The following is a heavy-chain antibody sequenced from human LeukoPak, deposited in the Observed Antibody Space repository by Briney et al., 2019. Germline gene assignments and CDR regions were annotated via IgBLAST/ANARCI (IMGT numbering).Heavy chain of an antibody. CDR3: ARTSEVTTDGGIDY. D-gene: IGHD4-17*01. CDR1: GVSISSSNW. Sequence: QASGTLSLTCAVSGVSISSSNWWSWVRQPPGKGLEWIGEIYHSGSTNYNPSLKSRVTISVDKSKNQFSLKLSSVTAADTAVYYCARTSEVTTDGGIDYWGQGTLVTVSS. V-gene: IGHV4-4*02. CDR2: IYHSGST. J-gene: IGHJ4*02.